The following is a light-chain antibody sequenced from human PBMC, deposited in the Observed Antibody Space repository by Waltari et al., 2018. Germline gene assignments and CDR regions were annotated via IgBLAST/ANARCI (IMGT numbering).Light chain of an antibody. J-gene: IGLJ2*01. CDR1: SSAIGDYNF. Sequence: QPALTQPASMSGSPGQSVTISCTGTSSAIGDYNFVSWYQQNPGKGPKLIIYYVTNRASGVSNRFSGSKSGNRASLTISGLQAEDEADYYCSAYISRSISYVIFGGGTKLTVL. CDR3: SAYISRSISYVI. CDR2: YVT. V-gene: IGLV2-14*03.